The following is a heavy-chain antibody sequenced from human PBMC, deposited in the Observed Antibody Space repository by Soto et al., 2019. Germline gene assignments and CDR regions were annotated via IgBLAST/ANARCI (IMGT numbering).Heavy chain of an antibody. CDR3: ARDADYICGSYFDAFDI. J-gene: IGHJ3*02. Sequence: SETLSLTCTVSGGSISSYYWSWIRQPPGKGLEWIGYIYYTGNTNYNPSLNPSLKSRVTISVDTSKNQFSLKLGSVTAADTAVYYCARDADYICGSYFDAFDIWGQGIMVTVSS. CDR2: IYYTGNT. V-gene: IGHV4-59*12. D-gene: IGHD3-16*01. CDR1: GGSISSYY.